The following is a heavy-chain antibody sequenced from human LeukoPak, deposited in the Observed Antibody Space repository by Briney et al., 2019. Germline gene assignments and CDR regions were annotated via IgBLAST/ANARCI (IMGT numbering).Heavy chain of an antibody. CDR1: GFTVSSNY. V-gene: IGHV3-53*01. CDR2: IYSGGST. J-gene: IGHJ4*02. D-gene: IGHD3-22*01. CDR3: AILTYYDSSGYLEY. Sequence: PGGSLRLSCAASGFTVSSNYMSWVRQAPGKGLEWVSVIYSGGSTYYADSVKGRFTISRDNSKNTLYLQMNSLRAEDAAVYYCAILTYYDSSGYLEYWGQGTLVTVSS.